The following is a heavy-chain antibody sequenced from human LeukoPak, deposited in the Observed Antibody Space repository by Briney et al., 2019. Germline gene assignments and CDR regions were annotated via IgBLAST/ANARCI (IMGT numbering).Heavy chain of an antibody. J-gene: IGHJ4*02. D-gene: IGHD3-9*01. CDR2: ISGSGSTM. V-gene: IGHV3-48*03. CDR1: GLTFSTFE. Sequence: GGSLRLSCTASGLTFSTFEMNWVRQAPGTGLEWVSYISGSGSTMYYADSVKGRFTMSRDNAKNSLYLDMKSLRGEDTALYFCTRGRYFGIDFWGQGSLVIVSS. CDR3: TRGRYFGIDF.